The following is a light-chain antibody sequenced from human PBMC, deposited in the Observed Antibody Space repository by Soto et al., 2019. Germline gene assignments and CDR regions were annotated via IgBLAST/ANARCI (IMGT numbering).Light chain of an antibody. Sequence: DIVLTQSPGTLSLSPGERATLSCRASQSVSSSYLAWYQHKPGQAPRLLMYGTSSRATGIPDRFSGSGSGTDFTLTISRLEPEDFAVYYCQQYDTSPETFGQGTKVDIK. CDR2: GTS. J-gene: IGKJ1*01. CDR3: QQYDTSPET. V-gene: IGKV3-20*01. CDR1: QSVSSSY.